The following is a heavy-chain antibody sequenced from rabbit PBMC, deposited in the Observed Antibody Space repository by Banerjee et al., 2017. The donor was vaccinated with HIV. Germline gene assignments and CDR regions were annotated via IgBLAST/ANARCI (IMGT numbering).Heavy chain of an antibody. Sequence: QEQLEESGGDLVKPEGSLTLTCTASGFSFSSSYWICWVRQAPGKGLEWIACIYGDTSGSTYYASWAKGRFTISKTSSTTVTLQMTSLTAADTATYFCARGTGGIGYGAIALWGQGTLVTVS. V-gene: IGHV1S45*01. D-gene: IGHD1-1*01. J-gene: IGHJ3*01. CDR2: IYGDTSGST. CDR3: ARGTGGIGYGAIAL. CDR1: GFSFSSSYW.